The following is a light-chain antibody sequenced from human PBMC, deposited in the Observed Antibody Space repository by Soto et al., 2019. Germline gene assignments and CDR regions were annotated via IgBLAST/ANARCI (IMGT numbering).Light chain of an antibody. CDR2: DAS. V-gene: IGKV3-11*01. Sequence: EIVLTQSPATLSLSPGERATLSCRASQSVSSYLAWYQQKAGQAPRLLIYDASNRATGIPARFSGSGSGTDFTLTISSLQPEDFAVYSCQQRSNWPRYIFGQGTKLEIK. J-gene: IGKJ2*01. CDR3: QQRSNWPRYI. CDR1: QSVSSY.